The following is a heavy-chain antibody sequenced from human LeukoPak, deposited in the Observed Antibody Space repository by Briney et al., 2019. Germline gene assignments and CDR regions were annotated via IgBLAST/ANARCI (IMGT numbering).Heavy chain of an antibody. CDR2: IKQDGSEI. V-gene: IGHV3-7*04. CDR3: ARGSSGSYLGAFDI. CDR1: EFTFISYW. Sequence: GGSLRLSCAASEFTFISYWMTWVRQAPGKGLEWVANIKQDGSEIYYVDSVKGRFTISRDNATNSLYLQMNSLRAEDTAVYYCARGSSGSYLGAFDIWGQGTMVTVSS. D-gene: IGHD3-22*01. J-gene: IGHJ3*02.